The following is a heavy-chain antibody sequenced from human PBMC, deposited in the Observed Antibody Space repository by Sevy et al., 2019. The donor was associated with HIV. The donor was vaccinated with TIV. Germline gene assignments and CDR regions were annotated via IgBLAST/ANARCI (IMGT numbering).Heavy chain of an antibody. CDR2: IRYDGSNK. CDR3: AKDRVVVVPAAPGLGYYYGMDV. Sequence: GESLKISCAASGFTFNYYGMYWVRQAPGKGLEWVSFIRYDGSNKDYADSVKGRFTISRDNSKNTGYLQMNSLRGEDTAVYHRAKDRVVVVPAAPGLGYYYGMDVWGQGTTVTVSS. CDR1: GFTFNYYG. V-gene: IGHV3-30*02. D-gene: IGHD2-2*01. J-gene: IGHJ6*02.